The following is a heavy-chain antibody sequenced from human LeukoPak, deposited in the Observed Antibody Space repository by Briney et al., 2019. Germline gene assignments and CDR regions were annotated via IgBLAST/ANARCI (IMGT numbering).Heavy chain of an antibody. V-gene: IGHV4-59*01. CDR3: AKAVYDFWSGYLIDAFDI. J-gene: IGHJ3*02. CDR1: GGSISSYY. Sequence: SETLSLTCTVSGGSISSYYWSWIRQPAGKGLEWIGYIYYSGSTNYNPSLKSRVTISVDTSKNQFSLKLSSVTAADTAVYYCAKAVYDFWSGYLIDAFDIWGQGTMVTVSS. CDR2: IYYSGST. D-gene: IGHD3-3*01.